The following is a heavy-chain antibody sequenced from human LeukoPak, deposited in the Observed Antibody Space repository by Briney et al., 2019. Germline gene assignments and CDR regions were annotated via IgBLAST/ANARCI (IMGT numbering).Heavy chain of an antibody. J-gene: IGHJ6*03. Sequence: PGGSLRLSCAASGFTVSTYYMSWVRQAPGKGLEWVSVIYSGGSTFYADSVKGRFTISRDNSKNTLYLQMNSLRVEETAVYYCARSVHPGGYMDVWGKGTTVTVSS. CDR1: GFTVSTYY. V-gene: IGHV3-53*01. CDR3: ARSVHPGGYMDV. CDR2: IYSGGST. D-gene: IGHD3-10*01.